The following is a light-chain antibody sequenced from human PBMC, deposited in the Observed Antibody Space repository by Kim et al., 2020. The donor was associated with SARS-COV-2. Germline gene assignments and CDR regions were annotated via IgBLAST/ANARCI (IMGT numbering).Light chain of an antibody. CDR2: DVS. CDR3: CSYAGTYTWV. J-gene: IGLJ3*02. V-gene: IGLV2-11*03. Sequence: GQSVTISCTGTISDVAGYNFVSWYQQHPGKGPKLIIFDVSERPSGVPARFSGSKSGTTVSLTISGLQADDEADYHCCSYAGTYTWVFGGGTQLTVL. CDR1: ISDVAGYNF.